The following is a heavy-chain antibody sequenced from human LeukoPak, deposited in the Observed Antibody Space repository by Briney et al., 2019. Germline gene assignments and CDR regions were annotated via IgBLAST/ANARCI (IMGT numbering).Heavy chain of an antibody. D-gene: IGHD3-9*01. Sequence: SETLSLTCTVSGGSISSYYWSWIRQPAGKGLEWIGRFYTSGSTNYNPSLKSRVTISVDTSKNQFSLKLNSVTAADTAVYYCARDRRLISDILTGYYRTEYYYYMDVWGKGTTVTISS. CDR3: ARDRRLISDILTGYYRTEYYYYMDV. CDR2: FYTSGST. CDR1: GGSISSYY. V-gene: IGHV4-4*07. J-gene: IGHJ6*03.